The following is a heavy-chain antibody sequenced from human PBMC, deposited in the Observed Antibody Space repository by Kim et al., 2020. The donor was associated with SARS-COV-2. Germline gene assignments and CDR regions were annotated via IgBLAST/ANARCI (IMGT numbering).Heavy chain of an antibody. CDR3: ARDLSGGRVAGIAVQHY. V-gene: IGHV1-3*01. J-gene: IGHJ4*02. Sequence: ASVKVSCKASGYTFTSYAMHWVRQAPGQRLEWMGWINAGNGNTKYSQKFQGRVTITRDTSASTAYMELSSLRSEDTAVYYCARDLSGGRVAGIAVQHYWGQGTLVTVSS. CDR1: GYTFTSYA. D-gene: IGHD6-19*01. CDR2: INAGNGNT.